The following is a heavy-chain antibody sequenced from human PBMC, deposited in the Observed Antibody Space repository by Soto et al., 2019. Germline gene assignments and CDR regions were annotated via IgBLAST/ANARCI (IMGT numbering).Heavy chain of an antibody. Sequence: GGSLRLSCAASGFTFSCYSMNWLRQAPGKGLEWVSSISSSSSYIYYADSVKGRFTISRDNAKDSLYLQMNSLRAEDTAVYYCARDLLTDIVVVPAGDYYGMDVWGQGTTVTVSS. CDR3: ARDLLTDIVVVPAGDYYGMDV. CDR1: GFTFSCYS. J-gene: IGHJ6*02. V-gene: IGHV3-21*01. D-gene: IGHD2-2*01. CDR2: ISSSSSYI.